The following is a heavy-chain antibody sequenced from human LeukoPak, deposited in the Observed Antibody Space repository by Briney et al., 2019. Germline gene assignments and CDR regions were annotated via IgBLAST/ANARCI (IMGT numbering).Heavy chain of an antibody. V-gene: IGHV1-69*01. Sequence: SVKVSCKASGGTFSSYAISWVRQAPGQGLEWMGGIIPIFGTANYAQKFQGRVTITADESTSTAYMELSSLRSEDTAVYYCASPPGMYSSSAYYFDYWGQGTLVTVSS. CDR1: GGTFSSYA. CDR3: ASPPGMYSSSAYYFDY. D-gene: IGHD6-6*01. J-gene: IGHJ4*02. CDR2: IIPIFGTA.